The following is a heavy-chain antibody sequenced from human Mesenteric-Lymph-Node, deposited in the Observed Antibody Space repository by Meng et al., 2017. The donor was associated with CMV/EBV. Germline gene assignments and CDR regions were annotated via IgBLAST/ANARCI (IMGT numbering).Heavy chain of an antibody. Sequence: GESLKISCTASGFTFDDYTMHWVRQAPRKGLEWVSLITWDGGSTFYADSVRGRFTISRDNSKASLYLQMTSLRSEDTALYYCAREGELRPLDYWGQGTLVTVSS. D-gene: IGHD1-26*01. J-gene: IGHJ4*02. V-gene: IGHV3-43*01. CDR1: GFTFDDYT. CDR3: AREGELRPLDY. CDR2: ITWDGGST.